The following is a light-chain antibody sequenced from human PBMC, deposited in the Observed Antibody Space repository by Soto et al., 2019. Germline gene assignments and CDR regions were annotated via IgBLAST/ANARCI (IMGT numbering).Light chain of an antibody. CDR1: QGINSC. J-gene: IGKJ3*01. CDR3: QQTNSFPFT. Sequence: DIQLAQSPSSVSASVGDRVTITCRASQGINSCLAWYQQKPGKAPKLVIYAASSLQSGVPSRFSGSGTGTDFTLTISRLQPEDFATYYRQQTNSFPFTFGRGTKVYIK. CDR2: AAS. V-gene: IGKV1-12*01.